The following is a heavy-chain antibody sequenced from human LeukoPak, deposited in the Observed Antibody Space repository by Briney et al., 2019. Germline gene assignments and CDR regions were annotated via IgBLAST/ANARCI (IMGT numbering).Heavy chain of an antibody. CDR2: INHSGST. CDR1: GGSFSGYY. V-gene: IGHV4-34*01. CDR3: ARGRGTTVVTD. J-gene: IGHJ4*02. Sequence: SETLSLTCAVYGGSFSGYYCSWIRQPPGKGLEWIGEINHSGSTNYNPSLKSRVTISVDTSKNQFSLKLSSVTAADTAVYYCARGRGTTVVTDWGQGTLVTVSS. D-gene: IGHD4-23*01.